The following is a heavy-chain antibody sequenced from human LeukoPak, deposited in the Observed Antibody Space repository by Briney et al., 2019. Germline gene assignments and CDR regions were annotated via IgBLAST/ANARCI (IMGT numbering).Heavy chain of an antibody. D-gene: IGHD5-18*01. CDR2: IKQDGSEE. CDR1: GFTLSDYW. V-gene: IGHV3-7*01. CDR3: ARWAGVTDF. Sequence: GGSLRLSCAATGFTLSDYWMTWVRQAPGKGPEWVANIKQDGSEEFYADSVKGRFTISRDNAKNSLILQMSSLRVEDTAVYYCARWAGVTDFWGQGTLVTVSS. J-gene: IGHJ4*02.